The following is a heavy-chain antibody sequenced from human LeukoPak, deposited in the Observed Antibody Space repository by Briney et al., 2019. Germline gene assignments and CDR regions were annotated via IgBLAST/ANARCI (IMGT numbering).Heavy chain of an antibody. J-gene: IGHJ4*02. CDR2: IYYSGST. D-gene: IGHD5-18*01. CDR3: ASGYSYGEDFDY. V-gene: IGHV4-59*01. Sequence: SETLSLTCTVSGGSISSYYWSWIRQPPGKGLKWIGYIYYSGSTNYNPSLKSRVTISVDTSKNQFSLKLSSVTAADTAVYYCASGYSYGEDFDYWGQGTLVTVSS. CDR1: GGSISSYY.